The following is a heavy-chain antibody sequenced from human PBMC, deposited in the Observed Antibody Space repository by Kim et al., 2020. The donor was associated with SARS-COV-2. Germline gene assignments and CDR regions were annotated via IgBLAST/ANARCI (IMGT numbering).Heavy chain of an antibody. Sequence: TNNAQKFQGRGTMTRDTSISTAYRELSRLRSDDTAVYYCARDRGTYGMDVWGQGTTVTVSS. V-gene: IGHV1-2*02. CDR3: ARDRGTYGMDV. D-gene: IGHD1-1*01. CDR2: T. J-gene: IGHJ6*02.